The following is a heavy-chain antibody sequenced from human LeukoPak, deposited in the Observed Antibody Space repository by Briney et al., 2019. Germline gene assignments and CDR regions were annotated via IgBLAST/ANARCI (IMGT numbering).Heavy chain of an antibody. CDR1: GITFSSYG. CDR2: ISDSGSTT. Sequence: AGGSLRLSCAASGITFSSYGMSWVRQAPGKGLEWVSGISDSGSTTYYADSVKGRFTISRDNSKNTLYLQMNSLRAEDTAVYYCASWYQMPGFDKWFDPWGQGTLVTVSS. D-gene: IGHD2-2*01. CDR3: ASWYQMPGFDKWFDP. V-gene: IGHV3-23*01. J-gene: IGHJ5*02.